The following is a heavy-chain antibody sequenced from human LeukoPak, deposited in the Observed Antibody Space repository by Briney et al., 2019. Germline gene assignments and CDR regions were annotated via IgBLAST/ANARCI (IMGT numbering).Heavy chain of an antibody. CDR2: MNPNSGNT. J-gene: IGHJ3*02. V-gene: IGHV1-8*01. D-gene: IGHD2-8*01. CDR1: GYTFTSYD. Sequence: ASVKVSCKASGYTFTSYDINWVRQATGQGLEWMGWMNPNSGNTGYAQKFQGRVTMTRNTSISTAYMELSSLRSEDTAVYYCAIPGVSLYAFDIWGQGTMVTVSS. CDR3: AIPGVSLYAFDI.